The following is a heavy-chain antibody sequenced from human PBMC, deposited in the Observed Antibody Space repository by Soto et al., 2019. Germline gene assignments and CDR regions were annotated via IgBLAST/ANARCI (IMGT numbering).Heavy chain of an antibody. CDR2: FSYTGTT. Sequence: QVQLQESGPGLVKPSETLSLTCSVPGDSISSYYWNCIRQPPGKGLEWIGYFSYTGTTNYNPSLKSRVTISADTSKNQFFLKLSSVTAADTAVYDCGRHLFSDVWGQGTTVTVSS. CDR1: GDSISSYY. V-gene: IGHV4-59*08. D-gene: IGHD2-21*01. J-gene: IGHJ6*02. CDR3: GRHLFSDV.